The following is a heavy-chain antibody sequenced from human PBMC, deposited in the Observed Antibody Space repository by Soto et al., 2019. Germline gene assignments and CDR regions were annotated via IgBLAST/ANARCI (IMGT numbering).Heavy chain of an antibody. CDR3: VRSGTSSGRFSDY. D-gene: IGHD2-15*01. Sequence: LGESLKISCKGPGYTFTSYWIGWVRQMPGEGLEWMGVIYPSDSDIRYSPSFQGKVTISADKSITTAYLQWSSLKAADTAMYYCVRSGTSSGRFSDYWGQGTLVTVSS. V-gene: IGHV5-51*01. J-gene: IGHJ4*02. CDR1: GYTFTSYW. CDR2: IYPSDSDI.